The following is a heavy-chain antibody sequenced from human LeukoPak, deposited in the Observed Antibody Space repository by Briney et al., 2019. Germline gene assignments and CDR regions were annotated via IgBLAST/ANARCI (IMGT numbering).Heavy chain of an antibody. CDR1: GGSISSSSYY. CDR2: IHYSGST. CDR3: AREDWYFDL. J-gene: IGHJ2*01. Sequence: SETLSLTCTVSGGSISSSSYYWGWIRQPPGKGLEWIGSIHYSGSTYYNPSLKSRVTISVDTSKNQFSLKLSSVTAADTAVYYCAREDWYFDLWGRGTLATVSS. V-gene: IGHV4-39*07.